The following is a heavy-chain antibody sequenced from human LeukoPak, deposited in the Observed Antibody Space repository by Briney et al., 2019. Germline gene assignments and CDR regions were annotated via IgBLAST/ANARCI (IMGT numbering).Heavy chain of an antibody. CDR2: ISRSGSTI. J-gene: IGHJ6*03. D-gene: IGHD2-15*01. CDR1: GFTFSDYY. Sequence: GGSLRLSCAASGFTFSDYYMSWIRQAPGKGLEWVSYISRSGSTIYYADSVKGRFTISRDNAKNSLFLQMNSLRAEDTAVYYCARVLRYCSGGNCYSGGLGYMDVWGKGTTVTVSS. V-gene: IGHV3-11*01. CDR3: ARVLRYCSGGNCYSGGLGYMDV.